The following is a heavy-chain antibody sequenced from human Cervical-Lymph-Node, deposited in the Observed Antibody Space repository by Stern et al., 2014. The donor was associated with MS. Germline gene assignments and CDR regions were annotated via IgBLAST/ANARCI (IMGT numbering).Heavy chain of an antibody. CDR3: ARGRVDLIRALGI. J-gene: IGHJ3*02. CDR2: MNPNSGDT. CDR1: GYTFTSYD. D-gene: IGHD3-16*01. Sequence: VQLVESGAEVKKPGASVKVSCKASGYTFTSYDINWVRQATGQGLEWMGWMNPNSGDTGYGQKFQGSVTMTRNTSISTAYMELRSLRSDDTGVYYCARGRVDLIRALGIWGQGTMVTVSS. V-gene: IGHV1-8*01.